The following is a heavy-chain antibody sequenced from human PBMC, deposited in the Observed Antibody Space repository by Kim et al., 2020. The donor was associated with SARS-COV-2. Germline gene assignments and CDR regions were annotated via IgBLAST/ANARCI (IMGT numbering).Heavy chain of an antibody. CDR3: AAGAPGH. CDR1: GASLSDFQ. V-gene: IGHV4-34*01. J-gene: IGHJ1*01. Sequence: SETLSLTCAVYGASLSDFQWTWIRQTPGKGLEWIGEINDSGKSDYNPSLRSRISMSIDTSKKQFSLKLSSVTTADTAIYYCAAGAPGHWGQGTPVTVSP. CDR2: INDSGKS.